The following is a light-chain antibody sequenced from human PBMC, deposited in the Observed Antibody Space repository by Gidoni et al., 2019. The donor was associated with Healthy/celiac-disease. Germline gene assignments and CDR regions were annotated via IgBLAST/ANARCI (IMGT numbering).Light chain of an antibody. J-gene: IGKJ1*01. Sequence: DIVMTQSPDSLAVSLGARATINCKSSQSVLYSSHNKNYLAWYQQKPGQPPKLLIYWASTRESGVPDRFSGSGSGTDFTLTISSLQAEDVAVYYCQQYYSTPQTFXHXTKVEIK. CDR2: WAS. V-gene: IGKV4-1*01. CDR3: QQYYSTPQT. CDR1: QSVLYSSHNKNY.